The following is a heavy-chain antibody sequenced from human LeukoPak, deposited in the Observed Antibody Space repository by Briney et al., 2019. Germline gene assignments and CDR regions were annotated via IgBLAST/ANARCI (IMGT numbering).Heavy chain of an antibody. V-gene: IGHV4-39*01. CDR1: GGPISSSSSY. CDR2: IFYRGST. Sequence: SETLSLTCTVSGGPISSSSSYWGWIRQPPGMGLEWIGSIFYRGSTYYNPSLKSRVTVSVDTSKNQFSVKLSSVTAADTAMYYCAREDTAMDDAFDIWGQGTAVTVSS. D-gene: IGHD5-18*01. J-gene: IGHJ3*02. CDR3: AREDTAMDDAFDI.